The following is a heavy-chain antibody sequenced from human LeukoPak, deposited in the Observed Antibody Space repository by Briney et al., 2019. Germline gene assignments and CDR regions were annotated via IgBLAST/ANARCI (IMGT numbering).Heavy chain of an antibody. CDR3: AKGLVVPAASDWFDP. Sequence: GGSLRLSCAASGFTFSTYAMSWVRQAPGKGLEWVSAISGSGGSTYYADSVKGRFTISRDNSKNTLYLQMNSLRAEDTAVYYCAKGLVVPAASDWFDPWGQGTLVTVSS. D-gene: IGHD2-2*01. CDR1: GFTFSTYA. CDR2: ISGSGGST. V-gene: IGHV3-23*01. J-gene: IGHJ5*02.